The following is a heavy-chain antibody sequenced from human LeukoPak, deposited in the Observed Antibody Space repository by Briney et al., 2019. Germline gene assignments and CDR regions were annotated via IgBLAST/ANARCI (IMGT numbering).Heavy chain of an antibody. D-gene: IGHD3-10*01. CDR1: GYSISSGYY. CDR2: IYHSGST. Sequence: SETLSLTCTVSGYSISSGYYWGWIRQPPGKGLEWTGSIYHSGSTYYNPSLKSRVTISVDTSKNQFSLKLSSVTAADTAVYYCARDYYYGSGSHNWGQGTLVTVSS. J-gene: IGHJ4*02. CDR3: ARDYYYGSGSHN. V-gene: IGHV4-38-2*02.